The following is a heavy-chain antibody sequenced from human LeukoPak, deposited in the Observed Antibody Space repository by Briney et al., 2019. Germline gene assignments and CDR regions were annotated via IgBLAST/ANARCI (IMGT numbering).Heavy chain of an antibody. J-gene: IGHJ2*01. CDR1: GFTFSSYW. D-gene: IGHD2-15*01. CDR2: INSDGSST. CDR3: ATHSFGWYFDL. Sequence: GRSLRLSCAASGFTFSSYWMHWVRQAPGKGLVWVSRINSDGSSTSYADSVKGRFTISRDNAKNTLYLQMNSLRAEDTAVYYCATHSFGWYFDLWGRGTLVTVSS. V-gene: IGHV3-74*01.